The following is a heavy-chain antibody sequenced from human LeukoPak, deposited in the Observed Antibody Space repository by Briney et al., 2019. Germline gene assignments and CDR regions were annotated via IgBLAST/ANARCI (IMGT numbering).Heavy chain of an antibody. V-gene: IGHV1-8*01. Sequence: ASVKVSCKASGYTFTSYDINWVRQAPGQGLEWMGWMNPNSGNTGYAQKFQGRVTMTRNTSISTAYVELSSLRSEDTAVYYCARGLFRDSGSYTFDYWGQGALVTVSS. D-gene: IGHD1-26*01. CDR1: GYTFTSYD. CDR3: ARGLFRDSGSYTFDY. J-gene: IGHJ4*02. CDR2: MNPNSGNT.